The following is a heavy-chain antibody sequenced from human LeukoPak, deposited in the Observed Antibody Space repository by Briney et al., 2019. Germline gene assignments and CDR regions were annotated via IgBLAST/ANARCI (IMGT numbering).Heavy chain of an antibody. V-gene: IGHV3-7*04. CDR3: AREKGYCSGGSCHLENSYYYGMDV. CDR1: GFTFSSYW. Sequence: GGSLRLSCAASGFTFSSYWMSWVRQAPGKGVEWVANIKQEGSEKYYVDSVKAPFTISRDNAKHSLYLQMNSLRAEDTAVYYCAREKGYCSGGSCHLENSYYYGMDVCGQGTTVTVSS. D-gene: IGHD2-15*01. CDR2: IKQEGSEK. J-gene: IGHJ6*02.